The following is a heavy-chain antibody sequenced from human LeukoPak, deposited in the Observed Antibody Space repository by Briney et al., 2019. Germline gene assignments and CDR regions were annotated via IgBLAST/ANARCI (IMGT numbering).Heavy chain of an antibody. Sequence: ASVKVSCNASGYTFTSYDINWVRQATGQGLEWMGWMNPNSGNTGYAQKFQGRVTMTRNTSISTAYMELSSLRSEDTAVYYCARGLLTGSPADVDAFDIWGQGTMVTVSS. V-gene: IGHV1-8*01. CDR2: MNPNSGNT. D-gene: IGHD3-9*01. CDR3: ARGLLTGSPADVDAFDI. J-gene: IGHJ3*02. CDR1: GYTFTSYD.